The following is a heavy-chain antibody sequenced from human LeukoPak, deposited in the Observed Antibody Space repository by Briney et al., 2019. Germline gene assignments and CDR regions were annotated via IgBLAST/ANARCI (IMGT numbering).Heavy chain of an antibody. CDR2: IWYDGSNK. V-gene: IGHV3-33*01. J-gene: IGHJ4*02. CDR1: GFTFSSYG. D-gene: IGHD3-10*01. Sequence: GWSLRLSCAASGFTFSSYGMHWVRQAPGKGLEWVAVIWYDGSNKYYADSVKGRFTISRDSSKNTLYLQMNSLRAEDTAVYYCVGGRDYYGSGRFDYWGQGTLVTVSS. CDR3: VGGRDYYGSGRFDY.